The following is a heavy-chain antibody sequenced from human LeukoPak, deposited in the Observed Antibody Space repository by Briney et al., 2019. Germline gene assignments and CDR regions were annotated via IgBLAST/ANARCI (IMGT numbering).Heavy chain of an antibody. J-gene: IGHJ4*02. V-gene: IGHV3-48*02. D-gene: IGHD6-19*01. CDR2: ISSARSTT. Sequence: GGSLRLSCSASGFIFSTYSMNWVRQAPGKGLEWLSYISSARSTTYYADSVKGRFTISRDNAKSSLYLQMSSLRDEDTAVYYCARVSTDWSLDYWGQGTLVTASS. CDR3: ARVSTDWSLDY. CDR1: GFIFSTYS.